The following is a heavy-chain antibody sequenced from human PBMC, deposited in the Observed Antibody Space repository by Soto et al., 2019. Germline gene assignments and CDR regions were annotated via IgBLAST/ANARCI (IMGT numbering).Heavy chain of an antibody. J-gene: IGHJ4*02. CDR1: GFTFKIYD. Sequence: LRLSCEASGFTFKIYDMNWVRQAPGKGLEWVSYISSTGSPMYYAESVKGRFTISRDHAKNSLFLQMNSLRGEDTAIYFCARATRRSTLVRGVTTALDYWGQGALVTVSS. CDR3: ARATRRSTLVRGVTTALDY. CDR2: ISSTGSPM. V-gene: IGHV3-48*03. D-gene: IGHD3-10*01.